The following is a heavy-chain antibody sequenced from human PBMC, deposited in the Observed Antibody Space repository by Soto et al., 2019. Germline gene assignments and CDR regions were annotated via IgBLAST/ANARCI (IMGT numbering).Heavy chain of an antibody. D-gene: IGHD3-22*01. J-gene: IGHJ5*02. CDR3: ARRYDSSGYYVPA. Sequence: SETLSLTCAVYGGSFSGYYWSWIRQPPGKGLEWIGEINHSGSTNYNPSLKSRVTISVDTSKNQFSLKLSSVTAADTAVYYCARRYDSSGYYVPAWGQGTLVTVYS. CDR2: INHSGST. CDR1: GGSFSGYY. V-gene: IGHV4-34*01.